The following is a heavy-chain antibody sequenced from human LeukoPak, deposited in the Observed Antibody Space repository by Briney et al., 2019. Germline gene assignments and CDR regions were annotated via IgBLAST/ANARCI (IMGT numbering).Heavy chain of an antibody. D-gene: IGHD3-22*01. CDR3: VRDRRHDDSTGYYYVGFDS. CDR2: ISSNGGST. V-gene: IGHV3-64*01. Sequence: GETLRLSCAASGFTFSSYAMHWVRQAPGKGPEYVSAISSNGGSTYYANSVKGRFTISRDNSKNTLYLQMNSLRADDTAVYYCVRDRRHDDSTGYYYVGFDSWGQGTLVSVSS. J-gene: IGHJ4*02. CDR1: GFTFSSYA.